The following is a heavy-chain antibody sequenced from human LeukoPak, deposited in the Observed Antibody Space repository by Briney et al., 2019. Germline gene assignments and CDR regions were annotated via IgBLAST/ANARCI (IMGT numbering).Heavy chain of an antibody. CDR1: GGSISSGGYS. Sequence: SQTLSLTCAVSGGSISSGGYSWSWIRQPPGKGLEWIGYIYHSGSTYYNPSLKSRVTISVDRSKNQFSLKLSSVTAADTAVYYCARARYFDWFWSYFDYWGQGTLVTVSS. CDR3: ARARYFDWFWSYFDY. V-gene: IGHV4-30-2*01. CDR2: IYHSGST. D-gene: IGHD3-9*01. J-gene: IGHJ4*02.